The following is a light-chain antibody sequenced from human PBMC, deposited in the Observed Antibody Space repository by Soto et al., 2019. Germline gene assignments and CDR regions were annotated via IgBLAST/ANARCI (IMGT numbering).Light chain of an antibody. J-gene: IGKJ4*01. V-gene: IGKV3-11*01. CDR1: QSVSSY. CDR2: DAS. Sequence: EVVLTQSPATLSVSPGERVTLSCRASQSVSSYLAWYQQKPGQAPRLVIYDASNRATGIPARFSGSGSGTDFTLTVSSLQPEDFAVYYCQHDYNLLTFGGGTKV. CDR3: QHDYNLLT.